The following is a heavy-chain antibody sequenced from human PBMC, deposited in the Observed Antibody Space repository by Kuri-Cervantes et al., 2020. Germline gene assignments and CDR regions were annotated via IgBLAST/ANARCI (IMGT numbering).Heavy chain of an antibody. Sequence: ASVKVSCKASGYTFTGYYMHWVRQAPGQGLEWMGWINPNSGGTNYAQKLQGRVTMTTDTSTSTAYMELRSLRSDDTAVYYCARVFQQLVTNYYYYGMDVWGQGTTVTVSS. V-gene: IGHV1-2*02. D-gene: IGHD6-13*01. CDR3: ARVFQQLVTNYYYYGMDV. CDR1: GYTFTGYY. J-gene: IGHJ6*02. CDR2: INPNSGGT.